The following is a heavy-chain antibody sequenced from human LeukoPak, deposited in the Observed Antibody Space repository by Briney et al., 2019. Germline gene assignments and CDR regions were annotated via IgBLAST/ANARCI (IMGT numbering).Heavy chain of an antibody. CDR3: ARGPYGDYVDAFDI. CDR2: ISSNNRYI. Sequence: GGSLRLSCAASGFTFSTYSMNWVRQAPGKGLEWVSSISSNNRYIYYADSVKGRFTISRDNAKNSLFLQMSSLRAEDTALYYCARGPYGDYVDAFDIWGQGTMVTVSS. CDR1: GFTFSTYS. J-gene: IGHJ3*02. V-gene: IGHV3-21*01. D-gene: IGHD4-17*01.